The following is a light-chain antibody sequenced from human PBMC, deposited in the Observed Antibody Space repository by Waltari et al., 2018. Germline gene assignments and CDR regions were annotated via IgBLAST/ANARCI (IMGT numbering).Light chain of an antibody. CDR1: QDLNNY. CDR3: KQYANI. CDR2: DAP. V-gene: IGKV1-33*01. J-gene: IGKJ3*01. Sequence: MQVTQSPSSLAASVGDTVTITCQASQDLNNYLNWYQQKPGKAPKLLIYDAPNLETGVPSRFSGSGTGTDFTITIKSLQPEDVERYYCKQYANIFGPGTKVDIK.